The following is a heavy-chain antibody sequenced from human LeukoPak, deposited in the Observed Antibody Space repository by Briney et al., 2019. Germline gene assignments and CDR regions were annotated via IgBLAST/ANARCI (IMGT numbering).Heavy chain of an antibody. CDR3: AKDPREGYIAAAGPENWYFDL. J-gene: IGHJ2*01. D-gene: IGHD6-13*01. Sequence: GGSLRLSCAASGFTFSNYWMHWVRQVPGKRLVWDSRINSDGSSTSHADSVNGRFTISRDNAKNTLYLQMNSLRAEDTALYYCAKDPREGYIAAAGPENWYFDLWGRGTLVTVSS. V-gene: IGHV3-74*01. CDR2: INSDGSST. CDR1: GFTFSNYW.